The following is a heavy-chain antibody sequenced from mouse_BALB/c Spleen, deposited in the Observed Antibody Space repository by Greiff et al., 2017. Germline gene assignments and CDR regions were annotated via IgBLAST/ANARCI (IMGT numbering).Heavy chain of an antibody. J-gene: IGHJ4*01. V-gene: IGHV2-9*02. CDR3: ARVVYYDYGDAMDY. CDR2: IWAGGST. CDR1: GFSLTSYG. D-gene: IGHD2-4*01. Sequence: VKLQESGPGLVAPSQSLSITCTVSGFSLTSYGVHWVRQPPGKGLEWLGVIWAGGSTNYNSALMSRLSISKDNSKSQVFLKMNSLQTDDTAMYYCARVVYYDYGDAMDYWGQGTSVTVSS.